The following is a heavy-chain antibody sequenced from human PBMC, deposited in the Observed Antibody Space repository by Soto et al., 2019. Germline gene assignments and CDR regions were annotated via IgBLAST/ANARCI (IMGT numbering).Heavy chain of an antibody. CDR2: INSDGSTI. CDR1: GFTFTSYW. V-gene: IGHV3-74*01. D-gene: IGHD6-13*01. CDR3: ARGESGSNWSTFHY. J-gene: IGHJ4*02. Sequence: GGSLRLSCAASGFTFTSYWMHWVRQAPGEGLVWVSRINSDGSTITYADSVQGRFTISRDNAKNTLYLQMNSLRGEDTAVYYCARGESGSNWSTFHYWGQGTLVTVSS.